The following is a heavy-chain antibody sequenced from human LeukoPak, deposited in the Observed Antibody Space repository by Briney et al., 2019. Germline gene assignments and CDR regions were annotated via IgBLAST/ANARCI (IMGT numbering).Heavy chain of an antibody. J-gene: IGHJ4*02. Sequence: GGSLRLTCAASGFTFRSYGMHWVRQAPGKGLEWVAVIWYDGSNKYYADSVKGRFTISRDNSKNTLYLQMNSLRAEDTAVYSCAREAVTTPSFDYWGQGTLVTVSS. D-gene: IGHD4-17*01. CDR3: AREAVTTPSFDY. CDR1: GFTFRSYG. CDR2: IWYDGSNK. V-gene: IGHV3-33*01.